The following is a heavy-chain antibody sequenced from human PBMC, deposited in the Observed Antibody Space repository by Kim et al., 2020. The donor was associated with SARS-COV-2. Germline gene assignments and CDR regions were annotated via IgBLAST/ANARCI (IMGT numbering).Heavy chain of an antibody. J-gene: IGHJ5*02. CDR3: ARGGDYSWFDP. V-gene: IGHV4-59*09. Sequence: TNSNPPLKSRVTIAGDTSKNQFSLKLSSVTAADTAVYCCARGGDYSWFDPWGQGTLVTVSS. CDR2: T. D-gene: IGHD3-10*01.